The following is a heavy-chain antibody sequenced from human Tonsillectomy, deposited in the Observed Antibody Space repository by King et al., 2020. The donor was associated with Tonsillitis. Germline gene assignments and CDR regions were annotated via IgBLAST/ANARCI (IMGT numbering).Heavy chain of an antibody. CDR3: ARDPRAMVRGVDAFDI. D-gene: IGHD3-10*01. J-gene: IGHJ3*02. Sequence: VQLVESGGGLVQPGGSLRLSCAASGFTVSRNYLSWVRQAPGKGLEWVSVIYSGGSTYYADSLKGRFTISRDNSKNTLYLQMNSLRAEDTAVYYCARDPRAMVRGVDAFDIWGQGTMVTVSS. CDR2: IYSGGST. V-gene: IGHV3-66*01. CDR1: GFTVSRNY.